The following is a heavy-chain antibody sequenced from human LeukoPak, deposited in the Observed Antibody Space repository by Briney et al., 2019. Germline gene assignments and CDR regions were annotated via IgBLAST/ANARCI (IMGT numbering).Heavy chain of an antibody. CDR2: INHSGST. V-gene: IGHV4-34*01. Sequence: TSETLSLTCAVYGGSFSGYYWSWLRQPPGKGLEWLGEINHSGSTNYNPSLKSRVTISVDTSKNQFSLKLTSVTAADTAVYYCAQGEVGATGAFDIWGQGTMVTVSS. CDR3: AQGEVGATGAFDI. D-gene: IGHD1-26*01. J-gene: IGHJ3*02. CDR1: GGSFSGYY.